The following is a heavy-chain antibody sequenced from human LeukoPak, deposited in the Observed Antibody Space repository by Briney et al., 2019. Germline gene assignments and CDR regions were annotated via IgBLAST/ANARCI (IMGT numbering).Heavy chain of an antibody. Sequence: GGSLRLSCTASGFIFSSHDMNWVRQAPGKGLEWVSSISTTGNNRHYAESVKGRFTISRDNSKNTLYLQMNSLRAEDTAVYYCAKDGRSSSVLVYYWGQGTLVTVSS. CDR3: AKDGRSSSVLVYY. CDR2: ISTTGNNR. D-gene: IGHD6-13*01. CDR1: GFIFSSHD. V-gene: IGHV3-23*01. J-gene: IGHJ4*02.